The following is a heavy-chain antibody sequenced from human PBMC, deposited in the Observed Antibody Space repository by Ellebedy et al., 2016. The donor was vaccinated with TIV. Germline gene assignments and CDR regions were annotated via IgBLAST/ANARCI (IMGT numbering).Heavy chain of an antibody. D-gene: IGHD3-16*01. V-gene: IGHV3-11*01. CDR1: GFTFSDYF. Sequence: GESLKISCAGSGFTFSDYFMSWVRQAPGKGLEWISYIPASGTGIYYADSVKGRFTVARDNANKSLHLQMNNLRGEDTAVYYCVTWGQSYGRWGQGSLVTISS. CDR2: IPASGTGI. CDR3: VTWGQSYGR. J-gene: IGHJ4*02.